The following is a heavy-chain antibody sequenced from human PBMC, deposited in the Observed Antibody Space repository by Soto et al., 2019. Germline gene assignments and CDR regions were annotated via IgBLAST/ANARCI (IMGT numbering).Heavy chain of an antibody. V-gene: IGHV4-59*01. CDR3: AREGNLGRWLQPLDF. D-gene: IGHD5-12*01. Sequence: TSETLSLTCTVSGGSISSYYWSWIRQPPGKGLEWIGYIYYTGTTNYNPSLKSRVTISVDTSKNQFSLKLISVTAADTAKYFCAREGNLGRWLQPLDFWGQGTLVTVSS. CDR2: IYYTGTT. J-gene: IGHJ4*02. CDR1: GGSISSYY.